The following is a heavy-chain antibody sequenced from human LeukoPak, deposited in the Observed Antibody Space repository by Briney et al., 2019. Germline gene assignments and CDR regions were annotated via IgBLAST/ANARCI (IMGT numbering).Heavy chain of an antibody. CDR1: GYTFSIYN. Sequence: ASVKVSCKASGYTFSIYNMHWVRQAPGQGLEWMGGFDPEDGETIYAQKFQGRVTMTEDTSTDTAYMELSSLRSEDTAVYYCATEDIAVAGTGGHNWFDPWGQGTLVTVSS. J-gene: IGHJ5*02. D-gene: IGHD6-19*01. CDR3: ATEDIAVAGTGGHNWFDP. CDR2: FDPEDGET. V-gene: IGHV1-24*01.